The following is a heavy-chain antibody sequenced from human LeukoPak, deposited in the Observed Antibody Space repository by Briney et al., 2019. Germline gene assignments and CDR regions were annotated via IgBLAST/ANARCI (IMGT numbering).Heavy chain of an antibody. Sequence: ASVKVSCKASGYTFTSYYMHWVRQAPGQGLEWMGIINPSGGSTSYAQKFQGRVTMTRDMSTSTVYMELSSLRSEDTAVYYCAKDRLSGSYVYYSDYWGQGTLVTVSS. V-gene: IGHV1-46*01. D-gene: IGHD1-26*01. CDR2: INPSGGST. CDR3: AKDRLSGSYVYYSDY. J-gene: IGHJ4*02. CDR1: GYTFTSYY.